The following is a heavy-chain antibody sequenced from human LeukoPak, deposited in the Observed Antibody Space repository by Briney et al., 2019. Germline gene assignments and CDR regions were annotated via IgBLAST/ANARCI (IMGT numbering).Heavy chain of an antibody. J-gene: IGHJ3*02. CDR1: GYTLTELS. D-gene: IGHD4-11*01. Sequence: GASVKVSCKVSGYTLTELSMHWVRQAPGKGLEWVGGFDPKDGGTIYTKKFQGSVTMTEDTSTDTANNELCTKRYAETRVYNCVKTVIKGGAYDNWGQGTMVTVSS. CDR2: FDPKDGGT. V-gene: IGHV1-24*01. CDR3: VKTVIKGGAYDN.